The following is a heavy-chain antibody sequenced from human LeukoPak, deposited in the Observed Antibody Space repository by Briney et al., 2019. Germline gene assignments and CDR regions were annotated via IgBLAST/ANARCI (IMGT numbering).Heavy chain of an antibody. J-gene: IGHJ4*02. V-gene: IGHV3-30*02. CDR1: GFTFSTYG. Sequence: GGSLRLSCAASGFTFSTYGMHWVRQAPGKGPEWVAFIQYDGSNKYYADSVKGRFTISRDNSKNTLYLQMNSLRAEDTAVYFCSDRPTLGRDDYWGQGTLVTVSS. D-gene: IGHD3-10*01. CDR3: SDRPTLGRDDY. CDR2: IQYDGSNK.